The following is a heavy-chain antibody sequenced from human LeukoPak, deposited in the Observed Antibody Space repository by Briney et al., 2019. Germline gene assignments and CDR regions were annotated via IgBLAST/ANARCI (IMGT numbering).Heavy chain of an antibody. D-gene: IGHD5-24*01. V-gene: IGHV3-48*01. J-gene: IGHJ4*02. CDR2: ISSSSSNI. Sequence: GGSLRLSCAASGFTFSSYGMNWVRQSAGKGLEWVSYISSSSSNINYADSVKGRFTISRDNAKNSLYLQMNSLRAEDTAVYYCAKEGRGGYNYDYWGQGTLLTVSS. CDR3: AKEGRGGYNYDY. CDR1: GFTFSSYG.